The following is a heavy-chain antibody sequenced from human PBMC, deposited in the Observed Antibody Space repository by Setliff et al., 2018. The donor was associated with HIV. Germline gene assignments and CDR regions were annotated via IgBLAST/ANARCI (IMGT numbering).Heavy chain of an antibody. D-gene: IGHD3-16*01. V-gene: IGHV4-28*06. Sequence: PSETLSLTCAVSGYSISSSHWWGWIRQPPGKGLEWIGYIYYSGSTNYNPSLKSRATMSVDTSDNRFSPKLSSVTALDTAVYYCAKTVVGDSYALPNDGFDIWGQGTMVTVSS. CDR3: AKTVVGDSYALPNDGFDI. CDR2: IYYSGST. J-gene: IGHJ3*02. CDR1: GYSISSSHW.